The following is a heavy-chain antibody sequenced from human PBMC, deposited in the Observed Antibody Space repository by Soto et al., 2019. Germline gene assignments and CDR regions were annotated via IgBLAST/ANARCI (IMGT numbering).Heavy chain of an antibody. D-gene: IGHD2-2*01. Sequence: QVQLQESGPGLVKPSQTLSLTCTVSGGSIDSGGSSWSWILQSPGEGLEWLGYIYYSGTTYYNPSLMKRSSISPDTSTNQLFLNLISVTAADAAIYYCARRHFFSSSCSYLDLWGRGTLVTVSS. CDR3: ARRHFFSSSCSYLDL. J-gene: IGHJ2*01. CDR1: GGSIDSGGSS. V-gene: IGHV4-31*03. CDR2: IYYSGTT.